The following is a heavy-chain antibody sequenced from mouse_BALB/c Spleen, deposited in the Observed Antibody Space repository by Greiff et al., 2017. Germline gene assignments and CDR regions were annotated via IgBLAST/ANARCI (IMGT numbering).Heavy chain of an antibody. J-gene: IGHJ3*01. CDR2: ISYSGST. CDR1: GDSITSGY. Sequence: EVKLEESGPSLVKPSQTLSLTCSVTGDSITSGYWNWIRKFPGNKLEYMGYISYSGSTYYNPSLKSRISITRDTSKNQYYLQLNSVTTEDTATYYCASPYGYDDGFAYWGQGTLVTVSA. D-gene: IGHD2-2*01. V-gene: IGHV3-8*02. CDR3: ASPYGYDDGFAY.